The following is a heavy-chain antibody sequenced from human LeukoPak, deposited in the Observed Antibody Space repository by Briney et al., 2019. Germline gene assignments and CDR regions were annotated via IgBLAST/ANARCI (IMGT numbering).Heavy chain of an antibody. Sequence: SETLSLTCTDSGGSISTFYWCWIRQPPGKGLEWIGHIYYSGSTNYNPSLKSRVTMSVDTSKNQFSLKLRSVTAADTAVYYCARRCSSTSCSSDYWGQGILVTVSS. CDR1: GGSISTFY. D-gene: IGHD2-2*01. CDR3: ARRCSSTSCSSDY. V-gene: IGHV4-59*08. CDR2: IYYSGST. J-gene: IGHJ4*02.